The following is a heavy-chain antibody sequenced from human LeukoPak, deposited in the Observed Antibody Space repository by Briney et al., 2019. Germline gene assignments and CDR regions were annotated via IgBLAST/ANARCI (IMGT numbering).Heavy chain of an antibody. J-gene: IGHJ6*02. CDR2: ISWNSGNI. CDR1: GFTFDDYA. Sequence: GGSLRLSCAASGFTFDDYAMHWVRQAPGKGLEWVSGISWNSGNIGYADSVKGRFTISRDNAKNSLYLQMNSLRGEDTALYYCAKDRGTSDYYYGMDVWGQGTTVTVSS. D-gene: IGHD2-2*01. CDR3: AKDRGTSDYYYGMDV. V-gene: IGHV3-9*01.